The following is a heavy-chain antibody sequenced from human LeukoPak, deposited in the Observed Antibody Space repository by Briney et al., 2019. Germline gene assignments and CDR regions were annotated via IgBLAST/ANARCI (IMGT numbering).Heavy chain of an antibody. V-gene: IGHV4-34*01. CDR2: INHSGST. Sequence: PSETLSLTCAVYGGSFSGYYWSWIRQPPGKGPEWIGEINHSGSTNYNPSLKSRVTISVDTSKNQFSLKLSSVTAADTAVYYCARGPMKKRGYSYGYRLPAFDYWGQGTLVTVSS. D-gene: IGHD5-18*01. CDR1: GGSFSGYY. J-gene: IGHJ4*02. CDR3: ARGPMKKRGYSYGYRLPAFDY.